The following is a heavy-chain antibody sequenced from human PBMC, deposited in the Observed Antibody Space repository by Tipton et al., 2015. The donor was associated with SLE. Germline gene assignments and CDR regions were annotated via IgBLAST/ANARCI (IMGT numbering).Heavy chain of an antibody. Sequence: TLSLTCTISGGSISSYYWGWIRQPAGKGLEWLGRIYTNGVTNYNPSLKSRVTISIDTSKTHFSLNLTSVTAADTAVYYCARGRRFVALTGYYMDVWGKGTTVTVSS. V-gene: IGHV4-4*07. J-gene: IGHJ6*03. D-gene: IGHD3-3*01. CDR2: IYTNGVT. CDR3: ARGRRFVALTGYYMDV. CDR1: GGSISSYY.